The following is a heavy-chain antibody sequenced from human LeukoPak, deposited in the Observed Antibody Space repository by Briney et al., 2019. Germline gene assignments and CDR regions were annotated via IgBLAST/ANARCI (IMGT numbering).Heavy chain of an antibody. Sequence: SETLSLTCTVSGGSISSGGYYWSWIRQHPGKGLEWIGYIYYSGSAYYNPSLKSRLTISVDTSKNQFSLKLSSVTAADTAVYYCARSPAYSSGWYDDYWGQGTLITVSS. CDR1: GGSISSGGYY. J-gene: IGHJ4*02. D-gene: IGHD6-19*01. V-gene: IGHV4-31*03. CDR3: ARSPAYSSGWYDDY. CDR2: IYYSGSA.